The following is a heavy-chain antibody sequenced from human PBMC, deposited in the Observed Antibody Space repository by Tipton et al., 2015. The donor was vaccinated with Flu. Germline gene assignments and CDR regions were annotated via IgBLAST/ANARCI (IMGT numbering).Heavy chain of an antibody. D-gene: IGHD6-25*01. Sequence: QLVQSGAEVKKPGASVKVTCKTSGYTFTTHDITWVRQATGQGLEWMGMIYPGDSDTRYGPSSQGQVTMSVDNSISTVYLQWSSLETSDTAVYYCVRPATAYNSDDYWGQGILVTVSS. CDR2: IYPGDSDT. CDR1: GYTFTTHD. J-gene: IGHJ4*02. CDR3: VRPATAYNSDDY. V-gene: IGHV5-51*01.